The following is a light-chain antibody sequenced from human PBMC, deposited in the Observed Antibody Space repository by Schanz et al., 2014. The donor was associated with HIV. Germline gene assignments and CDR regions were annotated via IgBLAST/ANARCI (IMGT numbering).Light chain of an antibody. Sequence: QSALTQPPSASGSPGQSVTISCTGTSSDVGGYNYLSWHQQHPGKAPKLLIYDVTDRPSGVSNRFSGSKSGYTASLTISGLQAEDEADYYCSSYTTSSTLVFGGGTKLTVL. CDR2: DVT. V-gene: IGLV2-14*03. J-gene: IGLJ2*01. CDR1: SSDVGGYNY. CDR3: SSYTTSSTLV.